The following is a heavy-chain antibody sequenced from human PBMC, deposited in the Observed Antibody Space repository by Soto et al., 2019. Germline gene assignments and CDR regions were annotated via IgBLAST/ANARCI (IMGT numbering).Heavy chain of an antibody. Sequence: GGSLRLSCAASGFTFSSYGMHWVRQAPGKGLEWVAVIWYDGSKKYYADSVKGRFTISRDNSKNTLYLQMNSLRAEDTAVYYCARERRNTVTVLGSNYYYGMDVWGQGTTVTVSS. V-gene: IGHV3-33*01. D-gene: IGHD4-4*01. CDR1: GFTFSSYG. CDR3: ARERRNTVTVLGSNYYYGMDV. J-gene: IGHJ6*02. CDR2: IWYDGSKK.